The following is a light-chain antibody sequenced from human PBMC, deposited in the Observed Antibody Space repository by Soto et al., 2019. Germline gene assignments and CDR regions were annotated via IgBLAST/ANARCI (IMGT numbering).Light chain of an antibody. J-gene: IGKJ3*01. CDR1: QDISNY. Sequence: DIQMTQSPSSLSASVGDRVTITCRASQDISNYLAWYQQKPGQVPEVLIYAASTLQPGVPTRFSGRGSGTDFILTISSLQPEDVATYYCQKYNNAPLTFGPGTKVAFK. V-gene: IGKV1-27*01. CDR2: AAS. CDR3: QKYNNAPLT.